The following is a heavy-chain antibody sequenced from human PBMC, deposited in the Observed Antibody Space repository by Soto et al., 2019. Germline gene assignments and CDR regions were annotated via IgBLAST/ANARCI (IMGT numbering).Heavy chain of an antibody. V-gene: IGHV4-59*07. CDR1: GGSISSYY. CDR2: IYYSGST. J-gene: IGHJ4*02. D-gene: IGHD3-3*01. Sequence: SDTMSLTCTVSGGSISSYYWSWIRQPPWKGLEWIGYIYYSGSTNYNPSLKSRVTISVDTSKNQFSLKLSSVTAADTAVYYCASSITYYDFWSGYYSLDYWGQGTLVTVSS. CDR3: ASSITYYDFWSGYYSLDY.